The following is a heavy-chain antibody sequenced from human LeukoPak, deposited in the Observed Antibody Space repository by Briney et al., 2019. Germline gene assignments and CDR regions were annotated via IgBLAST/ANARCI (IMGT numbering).Heavy chain of an antibody. CDR2: IIPIFGTA. D-gene: IGHD5-24*01. CDR1: GGTFSSYA. Sequence: GSSVKVSCKASGGTFSSYAISWVRQAPGQGLEWMGGIIPIFGTANYAQKFQGRVTITADESTSTAYMELSSLRSEDTAVYYCARMGMAPTRSYYYGMDVWGQGTTVTVSS. CDR3: ARMGMAPTRSYYYGMDV. J-gene: IGHJ6*02. V-gene: IGHV1-69*01.